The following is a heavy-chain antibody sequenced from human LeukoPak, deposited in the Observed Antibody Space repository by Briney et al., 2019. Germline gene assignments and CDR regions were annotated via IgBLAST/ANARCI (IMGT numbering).Heavy chain of an antibody. V-gene: IGHV4-39*01. CDR3: ARHGSNYGPFDY. J-gene: IGHJ4*02. D-gene: IGHD5-24*01. CDR1: GGSISSSSYF. Sequence: SETLSLTCTVSGGSISSSSYFWGWIRQPPGKGLEWIGSIYYSGSTCYNPSLKSRVTISVDTSKNQFSLKLSSVTAADTAVYYCARHGSNYGPFDYWGQGIVVTVSS. CDR2: IYYSGST.